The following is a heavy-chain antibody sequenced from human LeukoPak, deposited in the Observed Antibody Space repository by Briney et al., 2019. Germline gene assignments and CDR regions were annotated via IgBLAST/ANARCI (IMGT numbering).Heavy chain of an antibody. CDR2: INHSGST. V-gene: IGHV4-34*01. CDR3: ARGTNWNYNAFDI. D-gene: IGHD1-7*01. CDR1: GGSFSGYY. J-gene: IGHJ3*02. Sequence: SETLSLTCAVYGGSFSGYYWSWIRQPPGKGLEWIGEINHSGSTNYNPSLKSRVTISVDTSKNQFSLQLNSVTPEDTAVYYCARGTNWNYNAFDIWGQGTMVTVSS.